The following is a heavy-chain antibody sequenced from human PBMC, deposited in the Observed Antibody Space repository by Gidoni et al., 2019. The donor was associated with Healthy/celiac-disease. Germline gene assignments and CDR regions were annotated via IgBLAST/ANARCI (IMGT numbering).Heavy chain of an antibody. Sequence: QITLKESGPTLVKPTQTLTLTCPFPGFSLSTSGVGVGWIRQPPGKALEWLALSYWNDDKCYSPSLKSKLTITKDTSKNQVVLTMTNMDPVDTATYYGARTTYYDFWSGQDRNWFDPWGQGTLVTVSS. J-gene: IGHJ5*02. D-gene: IGHD3-3*01. V-gene: IGHV2-5*01. CDR3: ARTTYYDFWSGQDRNWFDP. CDR1: GFSLSTSGVG. CDR2: SYWNDDK.